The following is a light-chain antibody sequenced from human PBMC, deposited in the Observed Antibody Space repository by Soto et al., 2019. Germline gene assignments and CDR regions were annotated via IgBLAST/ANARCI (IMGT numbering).Light chain of an antibody. CDR3: QQYGSSPWT. J-gene: IGKJ1*01. Sequence: EIVLPQSPGTLSLSPGERATLSFRASQSVTRDLAWYQQKPGQAPRLLIYDASNRATGIPARFSGSGSGTDFTLTISSLEPEDFAVYYCQQYGSSPWTFGQGTKVDIK. CDR1: QSVTRD. CDR2: DAS. V-gene: IGKV3-20*01.